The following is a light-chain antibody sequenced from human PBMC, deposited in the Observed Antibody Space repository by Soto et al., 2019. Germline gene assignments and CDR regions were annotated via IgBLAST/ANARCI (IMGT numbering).Light chain of an antibody. CDR3: QQTYRSVT. CDR2: GAS. J-gene: IGKJ5*01. V-gene: IGKV1-39*01. Sequence: DIQLTQSPSSLSSSIGDRVTITCRASQDISSYLNWYQQKPGRAPNLLIYGASTLQRGVPSRFSGRASGTEFTLTISGLQPEDVATYYCQQTYRSVTFGQGTRREIK. CDR1: QDISSY.